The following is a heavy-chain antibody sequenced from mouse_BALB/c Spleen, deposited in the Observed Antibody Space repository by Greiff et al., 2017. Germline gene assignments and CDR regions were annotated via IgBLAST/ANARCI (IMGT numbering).Heavy chain of an antibody. CDR2: ISSGGSYT. Sequence: EVNVVESGGGLVKPGGSLKLSCAASGFTFSSYGMSWVRQTPDKRLEWVATISSGGSYTYYPDSVKGRFTISRDNAKNTLYLQMSSLKSEDTAMYYCARHRGGDYWGQGTTLTVSS. CDR1: GFTFSSYG. CDR3: ARHRGGDY. V-gene: IGHV5-6*03. J-gene: IGHJ2*01.